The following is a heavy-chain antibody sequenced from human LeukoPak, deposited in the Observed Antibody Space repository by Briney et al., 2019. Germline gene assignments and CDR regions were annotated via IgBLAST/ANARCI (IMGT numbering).Heavy chain of an antibody. Sequence: ASVKVSCKASGYTFTSYGISWVRQAHGQGLEWMGWISAYNGNTNDAQKLQGRVTMTTDTSTSTAYMELRSLRSDDSAVYYCARDRDNWFDPWGQGALVTVSS. J-gene: IGHJ5*02. D-gene: IGHD3-10*01. CDR2: ISAYNGNT. CDR1: GYTFTSYG. V-gene: IGHV1-18*01. CDR3: ARDRDNWFDP.